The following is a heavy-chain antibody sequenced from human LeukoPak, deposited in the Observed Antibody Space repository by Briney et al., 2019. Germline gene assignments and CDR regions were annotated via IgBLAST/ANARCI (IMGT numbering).Heavy chain of an antibody. Sequence: SQTLSLTCTVSGGSISSGSYYWSWIRQPAGKGLEWIGYIYYSGSTNYNPSLKSRVTISVDTSKNQFSLKLSSVTAADTAVYYCARTATGIYDYVQGYYFDYWGQGTLVTVSS. V-gene: IGHV4-61*09. CDR3: ARTATGIYDYVQGYYFDY. CDR1: GGSISSGSYY. D-gene: IGHD3-16*01. J-gene: IGHJ4*02. CDR2: IYYSGST.